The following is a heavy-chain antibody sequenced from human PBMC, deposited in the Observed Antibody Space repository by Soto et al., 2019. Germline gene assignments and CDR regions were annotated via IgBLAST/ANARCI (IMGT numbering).Heavy chain of an antibody. V-gene: IGHV1-69*12. CDR1: GGTFSTYA. Sequence: QVQLVQSGAEVTKPESSVKVSCKAPGGTFSTYAISWVRQAPGQGLEWMGGIIPMFGTANYAQGFQDRVTITADESAYTAYMQLGCLRPEDTAGYFCASGIQPWLRRITNGYSGWCQGTLVTVSS. D-gene: IGHD5-12*01. CDR3: ASGIQPWLRRITNGYSG. J-gene: IGHJ4*02. CDR2: IIPMFGTA.